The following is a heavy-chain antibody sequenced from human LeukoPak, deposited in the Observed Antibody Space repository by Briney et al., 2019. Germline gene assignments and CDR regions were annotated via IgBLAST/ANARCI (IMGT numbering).Heavy chain of an antibody. V-gene: IGHV1-69*05. D-gene: IGHD4-17*01. CDR1: GGTFSSYA. J-gene: IGHJ4*02. CDR2: IIPIFGTA. CDR3: AREPYYGDYVLAN. Sequence: SVKVSCKASGGTFSSYAISWVRQAPGQGLEWMGRIIPIFGTASYAQKFQGRVTITTDESTSTAYMELSSLRSEDTAVYYCAREPYYGDYVLANWGQGTLVTVSS.